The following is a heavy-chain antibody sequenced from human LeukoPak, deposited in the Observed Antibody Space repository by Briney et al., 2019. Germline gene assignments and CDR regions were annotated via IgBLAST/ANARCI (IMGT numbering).Heavy chain of an antibody. CDR3: ARGRWYHAFDI. CDR1: GGSISSSSYY. J-gene: IGHJ3*02. V-gene: IGHV4-39*07. D-gene: IGHD4-23*01. CDR2: IYYSGST. Sequence: SETLSLTCTVSGGSISSSSYYWGWIRQPPGKGLEWIGSIYYSGSTYYNPSLKSRVTISVDTSKNQFSLKLSSVTAADTAVYYCARGRWYHAFDIWGQGTMVTVSS.